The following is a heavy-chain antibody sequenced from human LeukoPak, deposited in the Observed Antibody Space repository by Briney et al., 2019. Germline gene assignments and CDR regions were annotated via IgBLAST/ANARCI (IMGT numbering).Heavy chain of an antibody. J-gene: IGHJ2*01. Sequence: ASVKVSCKASGYTFDVYYIHWVRQAPGQGLEWIGIFNPSGSNTNYAQRFQGRVTLTRDTSTTTVYMDLSGLRPDDTAVYYCARGRTVTNDFDLWGRGTLLTVSS. V-gene: IGHV1-46*02. D-gene: IGHD4-17*01. CDR2: FNPSGSNT. CDR3: ARGRTVTNDFDL. CDR1: GYTFDVYY.